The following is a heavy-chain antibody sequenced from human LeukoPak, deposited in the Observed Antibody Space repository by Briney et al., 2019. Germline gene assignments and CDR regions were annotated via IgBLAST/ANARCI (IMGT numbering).Heavy chain of an antibody. D-gene: IGHD1-20*01. Sequence: SGTLSLTCTVSGGSISSYYWSWIRQPPGKGLEWIGYIYYSGSTNYNPSLKSRVTISVDTSKNQFSLKLSSVTAADTAVYYCARALRARITGTTASVYGMDVWGQGTTVTVSS. CDR1: GGSISSYY. J-gene: IGHJ6*02. V-gene: IGHV4-59*01. CDR2: IYYSGST. CDR3: ARALRARITGTTASVYGMDV.